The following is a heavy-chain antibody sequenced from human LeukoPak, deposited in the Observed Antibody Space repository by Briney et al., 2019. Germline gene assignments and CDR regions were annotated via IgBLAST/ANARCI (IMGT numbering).Heavy chain of an antibody. D-gene: IGHD4-17*01. J-gene: IGHJ4*02. V-gene: IGHV5-51*01. CDR3: ARGAGHSDYGVNY. CDR2: IYPGDSDT. CDR1: GYSFSIYW. Sequence: GESLKISCKGSGYSFSIYWIGWVRQMPGKGLEWMGIIYPGDSDTRYSPSFQGQVTISADKSISTAYLQWSSLKASDTAMYYCARGAGHSDYGVNYWGQGTLVTVSS.